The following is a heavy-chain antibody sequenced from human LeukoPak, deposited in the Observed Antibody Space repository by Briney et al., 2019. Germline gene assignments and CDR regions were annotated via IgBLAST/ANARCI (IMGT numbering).Heavy chain of an antibody. D-gene: IGHD3-3*01. CDR2: ISTHNGNT. CDR3: ARMTVSGVATPYDY. V-gene: IGHV1-18*01. J-gene: IGHJ4*02. CDR1: GYTFTHYG. Sequence: ASVQVSCKASGYTFTHYGVSWVRQALGQGLEWMGWISTHNGNTNYAQRFQGRVTMTTDTSTSTVYMEVRSLRYDDTAVYYCARMTVSGVATPYDYWGQGALVTVSS.